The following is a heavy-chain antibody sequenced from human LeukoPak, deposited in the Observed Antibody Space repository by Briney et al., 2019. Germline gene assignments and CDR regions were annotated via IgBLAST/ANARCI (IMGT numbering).Heavy chain of an antibody. CDR2: IYSGGNT. D-gene: IGHD3-3*01. V-gene: IGHV3-66*01. CDR1: GFTVSSNY. CDR3: ARGIGSQLRSGWFDP. Sequence: GGSLRLSCAASGFTVSSNYMSWVRQAPGKGLEWVSVIYSGGNTYYADSVEGRFTMSRDNSKNTLYLQMNSLRAEDTAVYYCARGIGSQLRSGWFDPWGQGTLVTVSS. J-gene: IGHJ5*02.